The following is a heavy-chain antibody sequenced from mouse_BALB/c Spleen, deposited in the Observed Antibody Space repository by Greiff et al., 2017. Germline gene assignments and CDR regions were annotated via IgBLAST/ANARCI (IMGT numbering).Heavy chain of an antibody. J-gene: IGHJ4*01. Sequence: DVMLVESGGGLVKPGGSLKLSCAASGFTFSDYYMYWVRQTPEKRLEWVATISDGGSYTYYPDSVKGRFTISRDNAKNNLYLQMSSLKSEDTAMYYCAREDYYAMDYWGQGTSVTVSS. CDR3: AREDYYAMDY. CDR2: ISDGGSYT. V-gene: IGHV5-4*02. CDR1: GFTFSDYY.